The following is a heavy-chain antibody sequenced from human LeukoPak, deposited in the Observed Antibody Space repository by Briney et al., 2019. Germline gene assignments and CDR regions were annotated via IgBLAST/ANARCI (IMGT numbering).Heavy chain of an antibody. CDR1: GGTFSSYA. Sequence: GASVKLSCKASGGTFSSYAISWVRQAPGQGLEWMGRIIPILGIANYAQKFQGRVTITADKSTSTAYMELSSLRSEDTAVYYCAVGVGGTMIKHNNWFDPWGQGTLVTVSS. CDR2: IIPILGIA. V-gene: IGHV1-69*04. D-gene: IGHD3-22*01. J-gene: IGHJ5*02. CDR3: AVGVGGTMIKHNNWFDP.